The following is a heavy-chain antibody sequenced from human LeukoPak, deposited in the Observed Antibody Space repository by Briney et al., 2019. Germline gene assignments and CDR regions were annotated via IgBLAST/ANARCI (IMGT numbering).Heavy chain of an antibody. J-gene: IGHJ4*02. Sequence: SQTLSLTCSVSGGSISSGGHYWSWIRQHPGKGLEWIGYIYYSGSTYYNPSLKSRVTISVDTSKNQFSLKLSSVTAADTAVYYCASSDYGDPRFDYWGQGTLVTVSS. CDR3: ASSDYGDPRFDY. D-gene: IGHD4-17*01. V-gene: IGHV4-31*03. CDR1: GGSISSGGHY. CDR2: IYYSGST.